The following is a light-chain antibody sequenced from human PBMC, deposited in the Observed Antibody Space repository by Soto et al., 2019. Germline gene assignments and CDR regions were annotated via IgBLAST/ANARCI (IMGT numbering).Light chain of an antibody. J-gene: IGKJ1*01. CDR3: QQYNNWPPWT. CDR2: GAS. CDR1: PSVSSK. Sequence: EIVITQSPATLSVSPGERATLSCRASPSVSSKLAWYQQKPGQAPRVLIYGASTRATGIPARFSGSGSGTEFTLTISSLQSEDFAVYYCQQYNNWPPWTFGQGTKVDIK. V-gene: IGKV3-15*01.